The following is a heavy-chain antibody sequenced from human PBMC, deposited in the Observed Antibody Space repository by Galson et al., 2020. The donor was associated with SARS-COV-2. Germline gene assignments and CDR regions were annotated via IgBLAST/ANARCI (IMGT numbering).Heavy chain of an antibody. D-gene: IGHD3-9*01. J-gene: IGHJ4*02. CDR3: AHRGGLFLTGSLDY. CDR2: IYCDDDK. V-gene: IGHV2-5*02. Sequence: SGPTLVKPTQPLTLTCTFSGFSLSTSGVGVAWIRQPPGKALEWHALIYCDDDKRYSPSLKSRLTITKDTSKNQVVLTMTNMDPVATATYYCAHRGGLFLTGSLDYWGQGTLVTVSS. CDR1: GFSLSTSGVG.